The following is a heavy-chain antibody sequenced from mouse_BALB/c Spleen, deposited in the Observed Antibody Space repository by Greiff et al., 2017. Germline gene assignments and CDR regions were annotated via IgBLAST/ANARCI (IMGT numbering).Heavy chain of an antibody. Sequence: QVQLQQPGAELVMPGASVKMSCKASGYTFTDYWMHWVKQRPGQGLEWIGAIDTSDSYTSYNQKFKGKATLTVDESSSTAYMQLSSLTSEDSAVYYCARSLITTRYYFDYWGQGTTLTVSS. CDR2: IDTSDSYT. V-gene: IGHV1-69*01. CDR3: ARSLITTRYYFDY. CDR1: GYTFTDYW. D-gene: IGHD1-1*01. J-gene: IGHJ2*01.